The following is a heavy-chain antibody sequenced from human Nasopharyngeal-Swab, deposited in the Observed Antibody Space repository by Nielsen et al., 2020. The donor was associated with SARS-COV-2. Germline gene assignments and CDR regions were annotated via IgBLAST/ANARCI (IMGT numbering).Heavy chain of an antibody. Sequence: GESLKISCAASGFTFSSYNMNWVRQAPGKGLEWVSSISSSSSYIYYADLVKGRFTISRDNAKNSLYLQMNSLRAEDTAVYYCATTRGYSSNDAFDIWGQGTMVTVSS. V-gene: IGHV3-21*01. J-gene: IGHJ3*02. CDR3: ATTRGYSSNDAFDI. CDR1: GFTFSSYN. D-gene: IGHD5-18*01. CDR2: ISSSSSYI.